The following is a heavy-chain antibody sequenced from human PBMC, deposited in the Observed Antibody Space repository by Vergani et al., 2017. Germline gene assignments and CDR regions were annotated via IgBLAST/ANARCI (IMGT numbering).Heavy chain of an antibody. V-gene: IGHV1-46*01. CDR2: INPSVGST. D-gene: IGHD2-2*02. CDR3: ARGCGSTSCYKRGEDWFDP. Sequence: QVQLVQSGAEVKKPGASVKVSCQVSGYTFTSYYIHWVRQAPGQGLEWMGIINPSVGSTNYAQKFQGRVTMTRDTSTSTVFMELSSLRSEDTAVYYCARGCGSTSCYKRGEDWFDPWGQGTLVTVSS. J-gene: IGHJ5*02. CDR1: GYTFTSYY.